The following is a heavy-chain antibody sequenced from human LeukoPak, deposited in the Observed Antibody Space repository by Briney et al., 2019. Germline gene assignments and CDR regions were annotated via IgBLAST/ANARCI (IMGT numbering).Heavy chain of an antibody. J-gene: IGHJ5*02. Sequence: PSETLSLTCAVYGGSFSGYYWSWIRQPPGKGLEWIGEISHSGSTNYNPSLKSRVTISVDTSKNQFSLKLSSVTAADTAVYYCARYNRYNWFDPWGQGTLVTVSS. CDR3: ARYNRYNWFDP. D-gene: IGHD1-1*01. CDR2: ISHSGST. V-gene: IGHV4-34*01. CDR1: GGSFSGYY.